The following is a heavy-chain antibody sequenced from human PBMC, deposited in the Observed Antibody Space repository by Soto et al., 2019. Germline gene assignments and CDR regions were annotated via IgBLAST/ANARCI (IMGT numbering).Heavy chain of an antibody. CDR3: ARDNDRPQLGGNSYYILDV. V-gene: IGHV1-69*12. CDR1: GGTFRTAA. Sequence: QVQLEQSGAEVKKPGSSVKVSCKASGGTFRTAAVSWVRQAPGQGLEWMGGIMPVFRTPDYAQKFHGRVTITADEFTSTAYMELSGLRSDDTAVYYCARDNDRPQLGGNSYYILDVWGQGTTITVSS. CDR2: IMPVFRTP. D-gene: IGHD2-8*01. J-gene: IGHJ6*02.